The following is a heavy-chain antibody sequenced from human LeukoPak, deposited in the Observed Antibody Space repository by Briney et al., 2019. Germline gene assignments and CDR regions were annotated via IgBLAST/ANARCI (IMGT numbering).Heavy chain of an antibody. Sequence: SETLSLTCSVSGASIRTYYWNWIRQPAGKGLEWIGRIYSSGSTNYNPSLKSRVTMSVDTSKNQFSLQLNSVTPEDTAVYYCARDPRMDGYNDYYYYYGMDIWGQGTTVTVSS. CDR3: ARDPRMDGYNDYYYYYGMDI. CDR1: GASIRTYY. V-gene: IGHV4-4*07. J-gene: IGHJ6*02. D-gene: IGHD5-24*01. CDR2: IYSSGST.